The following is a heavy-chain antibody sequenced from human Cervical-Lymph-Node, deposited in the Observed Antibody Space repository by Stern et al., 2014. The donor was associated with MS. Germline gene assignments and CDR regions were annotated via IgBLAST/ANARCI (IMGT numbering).Heavy chain of an antibody. CDR1: GYTFTSYS. CDR2: INAVNGAT. J-gene: IGHJ5*02. V-gene: IGHV1-3*01. Sequence: QVQLVQSGAEVKKPGASVKISCKASGYTFTSYSIHWVRQAPGQRLEWMCCINAVNGATKFSQEFQGRVTITRDTSASTVYMELSSLKSEDTAVYYCARPRTLEAAGLSNWFDPWGQGTLVTVSS. CDR3: ARPRTLEAAGLSNWFDP. D-gene: IGHD5-24*01.